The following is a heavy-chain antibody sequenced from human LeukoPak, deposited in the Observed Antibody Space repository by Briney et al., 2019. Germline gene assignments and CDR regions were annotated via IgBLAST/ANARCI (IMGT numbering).Heavy chain of an antibody. J-gene: IGHJ3*02. CDR1: AYTFTSYG. V-gene: IGHV1-18*01. Sequence: ASVYLSCKAAAYTFTSYGISWVRQPPGQGLELMGWISVYNGNTNYAQKLQGRVTLTTDTSTSTAYMELRSLRSDDTAVYYCARDRRDILTGPQSSDAFDIWGQGTMVTVSS. CDR2: ISVYNGNT. CDR3: ARDRRDILTGPQSSDAFDI. D-gene: IGHD3-9*01.